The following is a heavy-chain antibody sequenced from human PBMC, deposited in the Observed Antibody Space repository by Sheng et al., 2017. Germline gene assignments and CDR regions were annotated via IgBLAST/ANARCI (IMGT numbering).Heavy chain of an antibody. J-gene: IGHJ6*02. V-gene: IGHV4-59*01. D-gene: IGHD6-6*01. CDR3: ARYSTSYYGMDV. CDR2: IYYSGST. CDR1: GGSISSYY. Sequence: QVQLQESGPGLVKPSETLSLTCTVSGGSISSYYWSWIRQPPGKGLEWIGYIYYSGSTNYNPSLKSRVTISVDTSKNQFSLKLSSVTAADTAVYYCARYSTSYYGMDVWGQGTTVTVSS.